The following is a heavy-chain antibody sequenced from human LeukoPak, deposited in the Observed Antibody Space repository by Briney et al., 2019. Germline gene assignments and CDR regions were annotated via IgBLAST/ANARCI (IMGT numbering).Heavy chain of an antibody. CDR3: ARCPWLRDGQGAYYFDY. V-gene: IGHV1-69*13. D-gene: IGHD5-12*01. CDR2: IIPMFDTA. J-gene: IGHJ4*02. CDR1: GGTFSSYA. Sequence: ASVKVSCKASGGTFSSYAITWVRQAPGQGLEWMGGIIPMFDTADYAQKFQDRVTITADESTSTAYMELSSLRSEDTAVYYCARCPWLRDGQGAYYFDYWGQGTLVTVSS.